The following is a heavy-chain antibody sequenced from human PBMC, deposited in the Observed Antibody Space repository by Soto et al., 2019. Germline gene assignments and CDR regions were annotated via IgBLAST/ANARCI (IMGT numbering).Heavy chain of an antibody. CDR2: VYYGGST. J-gene: IGHJ4*02. Sequence: QPQLQESGPGVVKPSETLSLTCTVSSGPLSRSAYYWGWIRQPPGQGLEWIGSVYYGGSTYYNPSLRSRVTISVAPANNQFSLSVTSVTDADTAVYYCARRLCGSHSSFDYWGQGTLVIVSS. CDR3: ARRLCGSHSSFDY. V-gene: IGHV4-39*01. CDR1: SGPLSRSAYY. D-gene: IGHD1-26*01.